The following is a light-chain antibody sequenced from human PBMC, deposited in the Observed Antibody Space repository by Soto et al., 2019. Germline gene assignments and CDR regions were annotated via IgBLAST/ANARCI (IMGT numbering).Light chain of an antibody. CDR2: GAS. Sequence: EIVLTQSPGTLSLSPGERATLSCRASQTVSSSYLAWFQQKPGQAPRLLIYGASSRATGIPDRFSGSGSGTDLTLTINRLEPEDFAVYYCQQYGSPPPGTFGLGTKVEIK. J-gene: IGKJ1*01. CDR3: QQYGSPPPGT. CDR1: QTVSSSY. V-gene: IGKV3-20*01.